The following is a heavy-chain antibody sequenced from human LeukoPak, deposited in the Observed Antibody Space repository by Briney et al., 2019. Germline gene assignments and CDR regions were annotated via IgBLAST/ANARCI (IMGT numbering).Heavy chain of an antibody. CDR2: IKQDGSEK. CDR1: GFTFSSYW. D-gene: IGHD2-8*01. Sequence: GGSLRHSCAASGFTFSSYWMSWVRQAPGQGLGWVANIKQDGSEKYYVDSVKGRFTISRDNAKNSLYLQMNSLRAEDTAVYYCARDLSPGLYYYFDYWGQGTLVTVSS. V-gene: IGHV3-7*01. CDR3: ARDLSPGLYYYFDY. J-gene: IGHJ4*02.